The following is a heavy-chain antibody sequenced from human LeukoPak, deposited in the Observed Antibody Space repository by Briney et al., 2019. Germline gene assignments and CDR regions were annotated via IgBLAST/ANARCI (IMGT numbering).Heavy chain of an antibody. V-gene: IGHV1-18*01. J-gene: IGHJ4*02. CDR2: ISAYNGNT. Sequence: VASVKVSCKASGYTFTSYGISWVRQAPGQGLEWMGWISAYNGNTNYAQKLQGRVTMTTDTSTSTAYMELRSLRSDDTAVCYCARDQYCSSTSCYSDYWGQGTLVTVSS. CDR3: ARDQYCSSTSCYSDY. CDR1: GYTFTSYG. D-gene: IGHD2-2*02.